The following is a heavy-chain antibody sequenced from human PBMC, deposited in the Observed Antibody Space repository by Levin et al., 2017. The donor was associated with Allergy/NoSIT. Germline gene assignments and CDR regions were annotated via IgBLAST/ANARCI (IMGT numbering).Heavy chain of an antibody. J-gene: IGHJ4*02. CDR3: ARDYGSGSPPFDY. Sequence: GESLKISCAASGFTFSSYSMNWVRQAPGKGLEWVSFISSSSNHIYYADSVKGRFTISRDDAKNSLYLQMESLRAEDTALYYCARDYGSGSPPFDYWGQGTLVTVSS. V-gene: IGHV3-21*01. D-gene: IGHD3-10*01. CDR2: ISSSSNHI. CDR1: GFTFSSYS.